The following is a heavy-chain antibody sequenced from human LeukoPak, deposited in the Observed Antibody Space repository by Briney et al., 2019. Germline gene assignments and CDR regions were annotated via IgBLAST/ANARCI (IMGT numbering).Heavy chain of an antibody. CDR3: ARGGVRYFDWLAFFDY. CDR1: GYTFTNYY. Sequence: ASVKVSCKVSGYTFTNYYLHWVRQAPGQGLEWMGIINPSGGSTSYAQKFQGRVTMTRDTSTSTVYMELSSLRSEDTAVYYCARGGVRYFDWLAFFDYWGQGTLVTVST. J-gene: IGHJ4*02. V-gene: IGHV1-46*01. CDR2: INPSGGST. D-gene: IGHD3-9*01.